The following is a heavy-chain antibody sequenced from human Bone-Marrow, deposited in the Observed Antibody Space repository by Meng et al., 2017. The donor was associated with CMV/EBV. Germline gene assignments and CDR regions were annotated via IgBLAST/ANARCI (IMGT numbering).Heavy chain of an antibody. J-gene: IGHJ6*02. V-gene: IGHV1-18*01. CDR2: ISAYNGNT. D-gene: IGHD3-22*01. CDR3: ARDWHYYDSSGYYRPYHYYGMDV. Sequence: SSWVRQAPGQGLEWMGWISAYNGNTNYAQKLQGRVTMTTDTSTSTAYMELRSLRSDDTAVYYCARDWHYYDSSGYYRPYHYYGMDVWGQGTTVTVSS.